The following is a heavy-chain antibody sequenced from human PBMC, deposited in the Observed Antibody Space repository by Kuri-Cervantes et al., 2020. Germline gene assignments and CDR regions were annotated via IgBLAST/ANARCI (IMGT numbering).Heavy chain of an antibody. J-gene: IGHJ3*02. V-gene: IGHV3-11*04. CDR2: ISRSSTTI. Sequence: GGSLRLSCAASGFTFSDYYMSWIRQAPGKGLEWVSYISRSSTTIYYADSVKGRFTISKDNARRSLNLQMNSLRAEDTAVYFCARGIGVGASSYDAFDIWGRGTMVTVSS. D-gene: IGHD1-26*01. CDR1: GFTFSDYY. CDR3: ARGIGVGASSYDAFDI.